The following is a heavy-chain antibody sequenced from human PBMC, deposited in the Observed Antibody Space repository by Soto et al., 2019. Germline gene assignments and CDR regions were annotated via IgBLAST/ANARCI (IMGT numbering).Heavy chain of an antibody. CDR1: GFTFSSYS. CDR2: ISSSSSTI. V-gene: IGHV3-48*01. Sequence: GGSLRLSCAASGFTFSSYSMNWVRQAPGKGLEWVSYISSSSSTIYYADSVKGRFTISRDNAKNSLYLQMNSLRAEDTALYYCARGNYDILTGYYDAFDIWGQGTMVTVSS. J-gene: IGHJ3*02. D-gene: IGHD3-9*01. CDR3: ARGNYDILTGYYDAFDI.